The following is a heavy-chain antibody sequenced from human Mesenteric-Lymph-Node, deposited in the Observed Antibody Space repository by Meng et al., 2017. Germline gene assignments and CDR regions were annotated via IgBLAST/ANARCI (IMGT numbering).Heavy chain of an antibody. CDR1: GCTFSSYS. CDR2: NSSSSSYI. V-gene: IGHV3-21*03. Sequence: GESLKISCAASGCTFSSYSMNWGLQAPGKGVEWGLSNSSSSSYIYYADSVKGRFTISRDNAKNSLYLEMNSLKTEDTAVYYCTTGITICGVVTDFDYWGQGTLVTVSS. CDR3: TTGITICGVVTDFDY. D-gene: IGHD3-3*01. J-gene: IGHJ4*02.